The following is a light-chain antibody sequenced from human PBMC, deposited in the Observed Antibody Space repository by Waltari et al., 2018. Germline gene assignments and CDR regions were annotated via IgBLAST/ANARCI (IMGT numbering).Light chain of an antibody. CDR2: GAP. CDR3: QQYGSSPYT. CDR1: QSVTTSY. V-gene: IGKV3-20*01. Sequence: EIVLTQSPATLSLSPGERATLSCRASQSVTTSYLAWFQQRPGQAPRLLIYGAPNRATGIPDRFSGSGFGTDFTLTINRLEPEDSAVFYCQQYGSSPYTFGQGTKLEIK. J-gene: IGKJ2*01.